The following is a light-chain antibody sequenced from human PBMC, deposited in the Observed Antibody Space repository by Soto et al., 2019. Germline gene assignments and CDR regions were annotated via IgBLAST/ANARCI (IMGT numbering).Light chain of an antibody. CDR1: SSDVGGYDY. CDR2: EVN. V-gene: IGLV2-14*01. J-gene: IGLJ2*01. Sequence: QSALTQPASVSGSPGQSVTISCTGTSSDVGGYDYVSWYQQHPGTAPKLILYEVNNRPSGVSNRFSGSKSGNTASLAISGLQSEDEAEYYCASWEDTLNGPIFGGGTKLTVL. CDR3: ASWEDTLNGPI.